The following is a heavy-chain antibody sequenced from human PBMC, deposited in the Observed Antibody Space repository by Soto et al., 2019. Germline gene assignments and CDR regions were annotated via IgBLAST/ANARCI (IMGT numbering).Heavy chain of an antibody. CDR3: ARVGVGIAVAGHPTGCFDP. J-gene: IGHJ5*02. D-gene: IGHD6-19*01. V-gene: IGHV4-59*08. CDR2: INYSGTT. CDR1: GGSMSGFY. Sequence: SETLSLTCAVSGGSMSGFYWSWIRQPPGKGLEWIGYINYSGTTNYSPSLKRRFSISVDTSKNQFSLKLSSVTAADTAVYYCARVGVGIAVAGHPTGCFDPWGQGTLVTVSS.